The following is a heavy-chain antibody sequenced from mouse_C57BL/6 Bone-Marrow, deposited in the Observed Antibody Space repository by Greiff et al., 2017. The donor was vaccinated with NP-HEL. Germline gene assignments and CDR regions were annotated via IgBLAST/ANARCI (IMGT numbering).Heavy chain of an antibody. J-gene: IGHJ3*01. D-gene: IGHD1-1*01. CDR1: GYTFTSYW. V-gene: IGHV1-69*01. Sequence: QVQLKQPGAELVMPGASVKLSCKASGYTFTSYWMHWVKQRPGQGLEWIGEIDPSDSYTNYNQKFKGKSTLTVDKSSSTAYMQLSSLTSEDSAVYYCAREDYYEGFAYWGQGTLVTVSA. CDR2: IDPSDSYT. CDR3: AREDYYEGFAY.